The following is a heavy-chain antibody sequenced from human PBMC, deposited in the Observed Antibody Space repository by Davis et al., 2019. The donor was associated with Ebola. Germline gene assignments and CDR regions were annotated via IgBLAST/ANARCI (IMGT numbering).Heavy chain of an antibody. V-gene: IGHV3-30-3*01. CDR2: ISYDGSNK. D-gene: IGHD3-22*01. J-gene: IGHJ3*02. Sequence: GESLKISCAASGFTFSSYAMHWVRQAPGKGLEWVAVISYDGSNKYYADSVKGRFTISRDNSKNTLYLQMNSLRAEDTAVYYCARASIVVVITRGAFDIWGQGTMVTVSS. CDR1: GFTFSSYA. CDR3: ARASIVVVITRGAFDI.